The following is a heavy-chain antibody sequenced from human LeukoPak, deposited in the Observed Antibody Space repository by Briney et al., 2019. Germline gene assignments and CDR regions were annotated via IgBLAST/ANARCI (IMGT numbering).Heavy chain of an antibody. CDR3: AHRREYNGAWNEGYFDY. Sequence: SGPTLVNPTQTLTLTCTFSGFSLTTYGVGVGWIRQPPGKALEWHALVYWDDDNRYNPSLKSRITVARDTSKSQVVLKMTNLDPVDTATYFCAHRREYNGAWNEGYFDYWGQGTQVTVSS. V-gene: IGHV2-5*02. CDR1: GFSLTTYGVG. D-gene: IGHD1-1*01. CDR2: VYWDDDN. J-gene: IGHJ4*02.